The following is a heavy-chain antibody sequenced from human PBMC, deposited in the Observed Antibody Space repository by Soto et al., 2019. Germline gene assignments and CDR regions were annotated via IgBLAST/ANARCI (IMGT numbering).Heavy chain of an antibody. Sequence: GGSLRLSCAASGFTFSSYSMNWVRQAPGKGLEWVSSISSSSSYIYYADSVKGRFTISRDNAKNSLYLQMNSLRAEDTAVYYCARTVPGVVVAEDTAIDYWGQGTLVTVSS. CDR3: ARTVPGVVVAEDTAIDY. J-gene: IGHJ4*02. V-gene: IGHV3-21*01. D-gene: IGHD2-15*01. CDR1: GFTFSSYS. CDR2: ISSSSSYI.